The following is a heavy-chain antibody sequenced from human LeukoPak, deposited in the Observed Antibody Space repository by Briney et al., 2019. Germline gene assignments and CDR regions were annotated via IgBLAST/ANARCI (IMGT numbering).Heavy chain of an antibody. CDR2: INHSGST. Sequence: PSETLSLTCAVSGGSISSGGYSWSWIRQPPGKGLEWIGEINHSGSTNYNPSLKSRVTISVDTSKNQFSLKLSSVTAADTAVYYCARGEYSYGYYNYWGQGTLVTVSS. V-gene: IGHV4-34*01. D-gene: IGHD5-18*01. CDR1: GGSISSGGYS. CDR3: ARGEYSYGYYNY. J-gene: IGHJ4*02.